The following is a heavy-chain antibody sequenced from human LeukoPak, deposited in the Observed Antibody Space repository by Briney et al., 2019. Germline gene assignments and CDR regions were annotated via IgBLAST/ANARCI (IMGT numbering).Heavy chain of an antibody. Sequence: PGGSLRLSCAASGFTFSSYSMNWVRQAPGKGLEWVSSISSTSSYIYYADSVKGRFTISRDNAKNSLYLQMNSLRAEDTAVYYCASEWGTGGQYDYWGQGTLVTVSS. V-gene: IGHV3-21*01. CDR1: GFTFSSYS. D-gene: IGHD1-14*01. CDR3: ASEWGTGGQYDY. J-gene: IGHJ4*02. CDR2: ISSTSSYI.